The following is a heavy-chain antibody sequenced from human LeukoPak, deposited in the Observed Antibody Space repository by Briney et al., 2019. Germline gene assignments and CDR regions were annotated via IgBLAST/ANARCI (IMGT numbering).Heavy chain of an antibody. V-gene: IGHV4-39*01. CDR3: ARRGEYYGSGKTYWFDP. D-gene: IGHD3-10*01. CDR2: IYYTGSP. J-gene: IGHJ5*02. Sequence: SETLSLTCTVSGGSINSSSYYWVWICQPPGKGLEWIGTIYYTGSPYYNPSLKSRVTISTDTSKNQFSLKLSSVTAADTAVYYCARRGEYYGSGKTYWFDPWGQGTLATVSS. CDR1: GGSINSSSYY.